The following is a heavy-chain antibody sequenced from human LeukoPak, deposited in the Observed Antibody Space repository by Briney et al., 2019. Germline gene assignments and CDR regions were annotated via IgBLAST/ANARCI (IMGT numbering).Heavy chain of an antibody. J-gene: IGHJ4*02. D-gene: IGHD1-14*01. V-gene: IGHV3-21*06. CDR1: GFTFSNAW. Sequence: GGSLRLSCAASGFTFSNAWMSWVRQAPGKGLEWVSSISTSSSYIYYADSVKGRFTISRDNAKNSLYLQMNSLRAEDTAVYYCARDENRRNPPDYWGQGTLVTVSS. CDR3: ARDENRRNPPDY. CDR2: ISTSSSYI.